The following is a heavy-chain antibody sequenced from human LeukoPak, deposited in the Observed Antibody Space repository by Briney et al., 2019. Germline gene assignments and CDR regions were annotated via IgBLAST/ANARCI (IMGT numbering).Heavy chain of an antibody. J-gene: IGHJ4*02. Sequence: PGGSLRLSCAASGFTVSSNDMSWVRQAPGKGLEWVSVIYNGDNTNYADSVKGRLITFRENYKNTSQYQLNSMITEDETVYYCGRDPAPGLRGLDNGRQGTLVSVSS. CDR1: GFTVSSND. D-gene: IGHD2-15*01. CDR3: GRDPAPGLRGLDN. CDR2: IYNGDNT. V-gene: IGHV3-53*01.